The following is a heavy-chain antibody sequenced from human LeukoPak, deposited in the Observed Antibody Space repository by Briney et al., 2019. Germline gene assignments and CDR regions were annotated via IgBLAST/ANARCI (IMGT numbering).Heavy chain of an antibody. CDR3: ARESESGGFDY. CDR2: IYYSGST. Sequence: SETLSLTCTVSGGSITSSSYYWGWIRQPPGKGLEWIGSIYYSGSTYYNPSLKSRVTISVETSKNQFSLKLSSVTAADTAVYYCARESESGGFDYWGQGTLVTVSS. D-gene: IGHD1-26*01. J-gene: IGHJ4*02. V-gene: IGHV4-39*07. CDR1: GGSITSSSYY.